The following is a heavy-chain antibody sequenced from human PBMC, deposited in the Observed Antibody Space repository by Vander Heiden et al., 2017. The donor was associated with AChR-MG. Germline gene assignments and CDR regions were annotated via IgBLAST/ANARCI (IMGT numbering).Heavy chain of an antibody. CDR1: GFTFTDYA. J-gene: IGHJ4*02. Sequence: QVHLVQSGAEVKKPGASVQVSCKASGFTFTDYAMHWVRQAPGQRLEWMGFVNAGNGKTKYSQKFQGRVSITRDAPANTAYMELSSLRYEDTAIYYCGKGVWSSHSAAYYHDYWGPGTVVTVSS. CDR3: GKGVWSSHSAAYYHDY. CDR2: VNAGNGKT. V-gene: IGHV1-3*01. D-gene: IGHD6-13*01.